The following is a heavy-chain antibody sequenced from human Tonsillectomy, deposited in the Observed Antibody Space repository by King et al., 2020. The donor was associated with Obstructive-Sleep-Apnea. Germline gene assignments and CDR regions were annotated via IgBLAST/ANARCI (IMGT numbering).Heavy chain of an antibody. Sequence: VQLQESGPGLVKPSETLSLTCTVSGGSISSYYWSWIRPPPGKGLEWIWYIYFSGSTNYNPSLKSRVTISVETSKNQFSLKLSSVTAADTAVYYCARHWNDYIWGSYRGSFDYWGQGTLVTVSS. V-gene: IGHV4-59*08. D-gene: IGHD3-16*02. CDR2: IYFSGST. CDR3: ARHWNDYIWGSYRGSFDY. J-gene: IGHJ4*02. CDR1: GGSISSYY.